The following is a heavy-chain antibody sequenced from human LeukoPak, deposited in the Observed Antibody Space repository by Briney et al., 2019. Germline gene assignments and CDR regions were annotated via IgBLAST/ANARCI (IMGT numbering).Heavy chain of an antibody. CDR2: IKQDGSEK. Sequence: PGGSLRLSCAASGFTFSSYAMSWVRQAPGKGLEWVANIKQDGSEKYYVDSVKGRFTISRDNAKNSLYLQINSLRAEDTGRYYCARDVSFLVAGKGHFDNWGQGTVVTVSS. J-gene: IGHJ4*02. CDR1: GFTFSSYA. V-gene: IGHV3-7*01. D-gene: IGHD2-15*01. CDR3: ARDVSFLVAGKGHFDN.